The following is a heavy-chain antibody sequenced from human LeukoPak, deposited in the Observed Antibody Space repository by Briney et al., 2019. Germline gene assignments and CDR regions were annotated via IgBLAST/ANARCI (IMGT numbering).Heavy chain of an antibody. CDR1: GFTFDDYA. CDR2: ISGDGGST. J-gene: IGHJ4*02. CDR3: AISDHYFDY. Sequence: GGSLRLSCAASGFTFDDYAIHLVRQAPEKGLEWVSLISGDGGSTYYADSVKGRFTISRDNSKNSLYLQMNRLRTEDTALYYCAISDHYFDYWGPGALVTVSS. V-gene: IGHV3-43*02.